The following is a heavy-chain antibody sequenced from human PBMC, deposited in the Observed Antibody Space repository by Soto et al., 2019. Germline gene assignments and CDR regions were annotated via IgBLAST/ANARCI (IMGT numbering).Heavy chain of an antibody. V-gene: IGHV4-39*01. Sequence: KASETLSLTCTVSGGSISSSSYYWGWIRQPPGKGLEWIGSIYYSGSTYYNPSLKSRVTISVDTSKNQFSLKLSSVTAADTAVYYCATVYDAYYYGMDVWGQGTTVTVSS. CDR1: GGSISSSSYY. CDR3: ATVYDAYYYGMDV. CDR2: IYYSGST. J-gene: IGHJ6*02. D-gene: IGHD3-22*01.